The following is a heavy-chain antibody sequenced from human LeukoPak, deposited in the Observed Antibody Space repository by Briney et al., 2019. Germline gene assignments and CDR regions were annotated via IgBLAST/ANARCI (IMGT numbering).Heavy chain of an antibody. D-gene: IGHD3-22*01. V-gene: IGHV3-74*01. Sequence: GGSLRLSCAASGFTFSSYWMHWIRQAPGKGLVWVSRIKSDGSTNYADSVKGRFTISRDNAKNTLSLQMNSLRAEDTGVYYCARAPSEIGGYYPEYFRHWGQGTLVTVSS. J-gene: IGHJ1*01. CDR1: GFTFSSYW. CDR2: IKSDGST. CDR3: ARAPSEIGGYYPEYFRH.